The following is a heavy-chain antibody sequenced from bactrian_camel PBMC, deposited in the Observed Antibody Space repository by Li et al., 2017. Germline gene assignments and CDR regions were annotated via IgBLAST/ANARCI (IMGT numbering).Heavy chain of an antibody. Sequence: VQLVESGGGSVQAGGSLRLSCVASGFTGCSYNMTWYHQAPGKEREFVSTIDGDGSTTYADAVKGRFTLSRDNAKNMVYLEMNSLKSEDTALYYCVTGYDGRWSTFGYWGQGTQVTVS. CDR2: IDGDGST. J-gene: IGHJ6*01. CDR1: GFTGCSYN. CDR3: VTGYDGRWSTFGY. D-gene: IGHD6*01. V-gene: IGHV3S10*01.